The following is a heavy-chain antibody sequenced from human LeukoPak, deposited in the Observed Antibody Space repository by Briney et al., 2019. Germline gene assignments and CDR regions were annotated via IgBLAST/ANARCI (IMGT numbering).Heavy chain of an antibody. CDR1: GGTFSSYA. V-gene: IGHV1-3*01. D-gene: IGHD6-19*01. J-gene: IGHJ4*02. CDR2: INAGNGNT. CDR3: ARVGVEQWLAASLGY. Sequence: GASVKVSCKASGGTFSSYAISWVRQAPGQRLEWMGWINAGNGNTKYSQKFQGRVTIARDTSASTAYMELSSLRSEDTAVYYCARVGVEQWLAASLGYWGQGTLVTVSS.